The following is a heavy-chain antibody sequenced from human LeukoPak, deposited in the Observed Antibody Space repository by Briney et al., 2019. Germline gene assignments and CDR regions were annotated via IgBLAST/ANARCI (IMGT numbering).Heavy chain of an antibody. J-gene: IGHJ4*02. CDR1: GFTFSSYW. V-gene: IGHV3-74*01. Sequence: GGSLRLSCAASGFTFSSYWMHWVRQAPGKGLVWVSRINSDGSSTSYADSVKGRFTVSRDNAKNTLYLQMNSPRAEDTAVYYCARATGSYYSLGYWGQGTLVTVSS. CDR2: INSDGSST. D-gene: IGHD1-26*01. CDR3: ARATGSYYSLGY.